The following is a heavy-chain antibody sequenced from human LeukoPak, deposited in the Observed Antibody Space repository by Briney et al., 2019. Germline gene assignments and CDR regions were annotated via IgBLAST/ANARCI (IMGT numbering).Heavy chain of an antibody. CDR1: GFTFSSYA. J-gene: IGHJ4*02. CDR2: ISGSGGST. V-gene: IGHV3-23*01. D-gene: IGHD3-22*01. Sequence: GGSLRLSCAASGFTFSSYAMSWVRQAPGKGLEWVSVISGSGGSTYYADSVKGRFTISRDNSKNTLYLQMNSLRAEDTAVYYCAKGGRSYYDSSGYYFYWGQGTLVTVSS. CDR3: AKGGRSYYDSSGYYFY.